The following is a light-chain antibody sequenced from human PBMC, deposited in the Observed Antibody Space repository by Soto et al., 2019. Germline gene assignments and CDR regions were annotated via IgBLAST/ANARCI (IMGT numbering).Light chain of an antibody. CDR2: EVT. CDR3: SSYTIRRFWV. CDR1: SSDVDYNR. J-gene: IGLJ3*02. Sequence: QSALTQPASVTGSPGQSITISCTGTSSDVDYNRVSWYQQYPGTAPKLMINEVTNRPSGVSDRFSGSKSGNTASLTISGLQPGDGADYYCSSYTIRRFWVFGGGTKLTVL. V-gene: IGLV2-14*01.